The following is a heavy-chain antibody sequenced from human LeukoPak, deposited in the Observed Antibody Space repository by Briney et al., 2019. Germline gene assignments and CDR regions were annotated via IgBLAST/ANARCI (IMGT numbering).Heavy chain of an antibody. CDR2: INPSGGST. J-gene: IGHJ6*02. D-gene: IGHD3-10*01. CDR3: ARDPITMVRGVTYYYGMDV. CDR1: GYTFTSYY. Sequence: ASVKVSCKASGYTFTSYYMHWVRQAPGQGLEWMGIINPSGGSTSYAQKFQGRVTMTRDTSTSTVYMELSSLRSEDTAVYYCARDPITMVRGVTYYYGMDVWGQGTTVTVSS. V-gene: IGHV1-46*01.